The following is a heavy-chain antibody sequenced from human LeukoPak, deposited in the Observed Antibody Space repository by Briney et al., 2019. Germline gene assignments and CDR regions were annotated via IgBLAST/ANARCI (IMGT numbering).Heavy chain of an antibody. J-gene: IGHJ3*02. V-gene: IGHV3-30*02. CDR3: AKDWINSGSFHGAFDI. CDR2: IRYDGSNK. CDR1: GFTFSSYG. D-gene: IGHD1-26*01. Sequence: GGSLRLSCAASGFTFSSYGMHWVRQAPGKGLEWVAFIRYDGSNKYYADSVKGRFTISRDNSKNTLYLQMNSLRAEDTAVYYCAKDWINSGSFHGAFDIWGQGTMVTVSS.